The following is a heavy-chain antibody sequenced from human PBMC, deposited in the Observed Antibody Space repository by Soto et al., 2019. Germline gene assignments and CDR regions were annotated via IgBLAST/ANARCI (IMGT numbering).Heavy chain of an antibody. V-gene: IGHV1-18*01. J-gene: IGHJ6*02. CDR3: ARDQAAAVDYYYGMDV. Sequence: GASVKVSCKASGYTFTNYGISWVRQAPGQGLEWMGRISAYNGNTKYAQKIQGRVTITTDKSTSTAYMELSSLRSEDTAVYYCARDQAAAVDYYYGMDVWGQGTTVTVSS. CDR2: ISAYNGNT. CDR1: GYTFTNYG. D-gene: IGHD6-13*01.